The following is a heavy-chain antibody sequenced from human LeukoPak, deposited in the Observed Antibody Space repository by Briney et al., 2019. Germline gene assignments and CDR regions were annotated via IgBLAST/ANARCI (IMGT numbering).Heavy chain of an antibody. V-gene: IGHV3-48*03. J-gene: IGHJ5*02. CDR3: ARGGRRENYANWFDP. D-gene: IGHD1-7*01. CDR2: ISSSGSTI. CDR1: GFTFSSYE. Sequence: PGGSLRLSCAASGFTFSSYEMNWVRQAPGKGLEWVSYISSSGSTIYYADSVKGRFTISRDNAKNSLYLQMNSLRAEDTAVYYCARGGRRENYANWFDPWGQGTLVTVSS.